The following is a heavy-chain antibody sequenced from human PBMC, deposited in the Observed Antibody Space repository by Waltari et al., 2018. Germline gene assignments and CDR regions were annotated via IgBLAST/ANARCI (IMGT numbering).Heavy chain of an antibody. V-gene: IGHV4-59*11. D-gene: IGHD3-22*01. CDR3: ASRSYYYDSSGPVDY. CDR2: IYYSGST. Sequence: QVQLQESGPGLVKPSETLSLTCTVSGGSISSHYWSWIRQPPGKGLEWIGYIYYSGSTNYNPSLKSRVTISVDTSKNQFSLKLSSVTAADTAVYYCASRSYYYDSSGPVDYWGQGTLVTVSS. J-gene: IGHJ4*02. CDR1: GGSISSHY.